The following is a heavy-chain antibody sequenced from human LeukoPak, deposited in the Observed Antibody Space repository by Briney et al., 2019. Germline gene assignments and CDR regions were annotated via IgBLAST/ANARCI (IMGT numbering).Heavy chain of an antibody. CDR3: ARERAVQGYCSGGSCYIDDY. J-gene: IGHJ4*02. Sequence: GASVNVSCKASGYTFTGYYMHWVRQAPGQGLEWMGRINPNSGGTNYAQKFQGRVTMTRDTSISTAYMELSRLRSDDTAVYYCARERAVQGYCSGGSCYIDDYWGQGTLVTVSS. CDR1: GYTFTGYY. V-gene: IGHV1-2*06. D-gene: IGHD2-15*01. CDR2: INPNSGGT.